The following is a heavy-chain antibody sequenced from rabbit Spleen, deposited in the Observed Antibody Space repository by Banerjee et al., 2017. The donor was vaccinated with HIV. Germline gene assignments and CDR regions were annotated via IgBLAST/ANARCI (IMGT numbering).Heavy chain of an antibody. V-gene: IGHV1S40*01. J-gene: IGHJ4*01. CDR1: GFTLSGYY. D-gene: IGHD2-1*01. CDR2: IYGDRSGST. CDR3: ARGSAAMTMVITGFYLNL. Sequence: QSLEESGGDLVKPGASLTLICTASGFTLSGYYMCWVRQAPGKGLEWIACIYGDRSGSTYYANWAKGRFTISRTSSTTVTLEMTSLTAADTATYFCARGSAAMTMVITGFYLNLWGPGTLVTVS.